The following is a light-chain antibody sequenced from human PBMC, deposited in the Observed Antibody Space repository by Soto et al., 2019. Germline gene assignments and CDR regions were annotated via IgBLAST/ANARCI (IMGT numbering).Light chain of an antibody. CDR3: QQHGSSPRT. CDR1: QSVSSSY. CDR2: GAS. J-gene: IGKJ1*01. V-gene: IGKV3-20*01. Sequence: EIVLTQSPGTLSLSPGERVTLSCRASQSVSSSYLAWYQQKPGQAPRLLSYGASSRATGIPDRFSGSGSGTDFTLTISRLEPEDFAVYYCQQHGSSPRTFGQGTKVEIK.